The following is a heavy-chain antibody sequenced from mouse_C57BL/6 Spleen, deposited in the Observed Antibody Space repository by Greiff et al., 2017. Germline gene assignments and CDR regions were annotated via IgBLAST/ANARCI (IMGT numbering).Heavy chain of an antibody. D-gene: IGHD2-3*01. CDR2: ISNLAYSI. J-gene: IGHJ1*03. Sequence: EVMLVESGGGLVQPGGSLKLSCAASGFTFSDYGMAWVRQAPRKGPEWVAFISNLAYSIYYADTVTGRFTISRENAKNTLYLEMSSLRSEDTAMYYCARHGNDGYYGGYFDVWGTGTTVTVSS. CDR3: ARHGNDGYYGGYFDV. CDR1: GFTFSDYG. V-gene: IGHV5-15*04.